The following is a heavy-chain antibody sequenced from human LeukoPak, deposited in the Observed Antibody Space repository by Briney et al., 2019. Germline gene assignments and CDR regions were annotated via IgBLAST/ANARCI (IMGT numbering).Heavy chain of an antibody. CDR3: ARGGGWSPYYFDY. Sequence: SETLSLTCTVSGGSISSYYWSWIRQPPGKGLEWIGDIYYSGSTNYNPSLKSRVIISVDTSKNQFSLNLNSVTAADTAVYYCARGGGWSPYYFDYWGQGTLVTVSS. J-gene: IGHJ4*02. CDR2: IYYSGST. D-gene: IGHD6-19*01. CDR1: GGSISSYY. V-gene: IGHV4-59*01.